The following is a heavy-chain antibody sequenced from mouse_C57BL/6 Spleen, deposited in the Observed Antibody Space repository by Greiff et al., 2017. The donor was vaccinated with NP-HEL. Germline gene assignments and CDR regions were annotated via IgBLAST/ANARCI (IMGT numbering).Heavy chain of an antibody. CDR3: ARPPITTIYYDAMDY. J-gene: IGHJ4*01. D-gene: IGHD1-1*01. CDR2: IDPANGNT. Sequence: VQLQQSVAELVRPGASVKLSCTASGFNIKNTYMHWVKQRPEQGLEWIGRIDPANGNTKYAPKFKGKATITADKSSNTAYLQLSSLTSEDTAIYYVARPPITTIYYDAMDYWGQGTSVTVSS. CDR1: GFNIKNTY. V-gene: IGHV14-3*01.